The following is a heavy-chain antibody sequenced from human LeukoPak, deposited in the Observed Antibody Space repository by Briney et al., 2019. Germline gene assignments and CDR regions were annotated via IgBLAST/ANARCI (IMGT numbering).Heavy chain of an antibody. V-gene: IGHV3-21*01. CDR2: ISRSTSYI. CDR3: ARDVGGWLGYRVYYFDY. D-gene: IGHD6-19*01. CDR1: GFTFSSYT. J-gene: IGHJ4*02. Sequence: GGSLRLSCAASGFTFSSYTMNWVRQVPGKGLEWVSSISRSTSYIYYADSVKGRFTISRDNAKNSLYLQMSSLRAEDTAVYYCARDVGGWLGYRVYYFDYWGQGTLVTVSS.